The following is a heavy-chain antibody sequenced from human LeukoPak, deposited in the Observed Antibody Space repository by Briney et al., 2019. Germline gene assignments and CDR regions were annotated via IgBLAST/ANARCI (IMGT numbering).Heavy chain of an antibody. D-gene: IGHD2-2*01. Sequence: ASVEVSCKASGYTFTSYAMNWVRQAPGQGLEWMGWINTNTGNPTYAQGFTGRFVFSLDTSVSTAYLQICSLKAEDTAVYYCARGPRYCSSTSCYFPWFDPWGQGTLVTVSS. CDR3: ARGPRYCSSTSCYFPWFDP. CDR1: GYTFTSYA. V-gene: IGHV7-4-1*01. CDR2: INTNTGNP. J-gene: IGHJ5*02.